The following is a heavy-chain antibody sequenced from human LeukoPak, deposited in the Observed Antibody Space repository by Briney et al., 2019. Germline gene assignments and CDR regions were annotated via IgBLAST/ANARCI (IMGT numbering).Heavy chain of an antibody. Sequence: PGGSLRLSCAPSGFTLSGYGMHWVRQAPGKGLEWVAFIRYDGSNKDYADSVKVRFTISRDNSKNTLYLQMNSLRAEDTAVYYCAKDRGYSYGDFDFWGQGTLVTVSS. CDR2: IRYDGSNK. CDR3: AKDRGYSYGDFDF. J-gene: IGHJ4*02. D-gene: IGHD5-18*01. V-gene: IGHV3-30*02. CDR1: GFTLSGYG.